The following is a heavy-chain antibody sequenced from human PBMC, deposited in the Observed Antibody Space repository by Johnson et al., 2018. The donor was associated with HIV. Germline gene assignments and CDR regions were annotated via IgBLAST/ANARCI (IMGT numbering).Heavy chain of an antibody. J-gene: IGHJ3*02. V-gene: IGHV3-30*02. Sequence: VQLVESGGGVVQSGRSLRLSCAASGFTFSSYGMHWVRQAPGKGLEWVAFIRYDGSNKYYADSVKGRFPISSDNSKNTLYLQMNSLRAEDTAVYYCAKSTQASILRESGPYGAFDIWGRGTMVTVSS. CDR1: GFTFSSYG. D-gene: IGHD3-10*01. CDR2: IRYDGSNK. CDR3: AKSTQASILRESGPYGAFDI.